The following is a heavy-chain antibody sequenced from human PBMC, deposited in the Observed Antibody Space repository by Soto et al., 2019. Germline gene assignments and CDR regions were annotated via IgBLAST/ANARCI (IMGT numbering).Heavy chain of an antibody. CDR1: GFTLINYA. V-gene: IGHV3-23*01. Sequence: DGSLRLSCEASGFTLINYAMSWVRQSPLRRVMWVSSISDTGGDLYYADSMDGRFTVSRDNSKNTLYLQITSLRAEDTALYYCVRDLYRSATMPCLDHWGKG. CDR2: ISDTGGDL. J-gene: IGHJ4*02. D-gene: IGHD2-2*01. CDR3: VRDLYRSATMPCLDH.